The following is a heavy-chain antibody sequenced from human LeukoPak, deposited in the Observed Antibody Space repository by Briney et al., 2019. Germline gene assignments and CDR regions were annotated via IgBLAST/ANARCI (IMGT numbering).Heavy chain of an antibody. CDR3: AKVGYCSGGSCYALA. CDR2: ISYDGSNK. V-gene: IGHV3-30*04. D-gene: IGHD2-15*01. J-gene: IGHJ4*02. Sequence: GGSLRLSCAASGFTFSSYAMHWVRQAPGKGLEWVAVISYDGSNKYYADSVKGRFTISRDNSKNTLYLQMNSLRAEDTAVYYCAKVGYCSGGSCYALAWGQGTLVTVSS. CDR1: GFTFSSYA.